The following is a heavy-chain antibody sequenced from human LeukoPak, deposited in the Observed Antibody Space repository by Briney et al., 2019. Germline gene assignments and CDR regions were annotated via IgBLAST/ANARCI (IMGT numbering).Heavy chain of an antibody. CDR2: ISSSSSYI. CDR3: ARDNPGRLNAFDI. J-gene: IGHJ3*02. D-gene: IGHD1-14*01. Sequence: GGSLRLSCAASGFTFSSYSMNWVRQAPRKGLEWVSSISSSSSYIYYADSVKGRFTISRDNAKNSLYLQMNSLRAEDTAVYYCARDNPGRLNAFDIWGQGTMVTVSS. CDR1: GFTFSSYS. V-gene: IGHV3-21*01.